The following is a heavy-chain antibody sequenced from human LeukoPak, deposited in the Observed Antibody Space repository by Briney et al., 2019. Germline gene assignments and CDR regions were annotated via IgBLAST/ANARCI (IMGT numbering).Heavy chain of an antibody. D-gene: IGHD1-26*01. CDR2: ISGSGGST. J-gene: IGHJ4*02. Sequence: PGGSLRLSCAASGFTFSSYAMSWVRQAPGKGLEWVSAISGSGGSTYYADSVKGRFTISRDNSKNTLYLQMNSLRAEDTAVHYCAKEIFYVYSGSYDIGYWGQGTLVTVSS. CDR3: AKEIFYVYSGSYDIGY. CDR1: GFTFSSYA. V-gene: IGHV3-23*01.